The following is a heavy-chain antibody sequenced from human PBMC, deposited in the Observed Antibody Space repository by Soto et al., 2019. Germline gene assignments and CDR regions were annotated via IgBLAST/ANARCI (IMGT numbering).Heavy chain of an antibody. J-gene: IGHJ6*02. CDR1: GFTFSRYG. CDR3: ARDGYCVSTTCYFLPDV. CDR2: ISSSSSTI. Sequence: GGSLRLSCAASGFTFSRYGMNWVRQAPGKGLEWVAYISSSSSTIYYAGSVKGRFTISRDNAKNSLYLQMNSLRDEDTAVYYCARDGYCVSTTCYFLPDVWGQGTTVTVSS. V-gene: IGHV3-48*02. D-gene: IGHD2-2*03.